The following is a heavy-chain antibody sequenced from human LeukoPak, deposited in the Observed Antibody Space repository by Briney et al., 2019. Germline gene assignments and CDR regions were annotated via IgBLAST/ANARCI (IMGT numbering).Heavy chain of an antibody. Sequence: KSSETLSLTCAVSGGSISSNNWWSWVRQSPGKGLEWIGEIYHSGTTYYNPSLKSRVTISVDTSKNQFSLNLTSVTAADTAVYYCARGYSGYDVDWGQGTLVTVSS. CDR3: ARGYSGYDVD. D-gene: IGHD5-12*01. V-gene: IGHV4-4*02. J-gene: IGHJ4*02. CDR2: IYHSGTT. CDR1: GGSISSNNW.